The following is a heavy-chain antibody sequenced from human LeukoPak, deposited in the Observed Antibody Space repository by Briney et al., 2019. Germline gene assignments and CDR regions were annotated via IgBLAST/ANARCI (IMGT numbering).Heavy chain of an antibody. V-gene: IGHV4-30-4*08. CDR3: AKAKTSGSSYDY. Sequence: PSQTLSLTCTVSGGSISSGDYYWSWIRQPPGKGLEWIGYIYYSGSTYYNPSLKSRVTISVDTSKNQFSLKLSSVTAADTAIYYCAKAKTSGSSYDYWGQGMLVTVSS. J-gene: IGHJ4*02. CDR2: IYYSGST. CDR1: GGSISSGDYY. D-gene: IGHD3-10*01.